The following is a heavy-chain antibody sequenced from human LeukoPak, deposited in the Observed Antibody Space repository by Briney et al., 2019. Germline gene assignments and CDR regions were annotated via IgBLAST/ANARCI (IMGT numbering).Heavy chain of an antibody. D-gene: IGHD2-21*02. J-gene: IGHJ3*02. V-gene: IGHV3-64*04. Sequence: PGGSLRLSCSASGFTFSSYAMHWVRQAPGKGLQYVSAISSEGRSTYYADSVKGRFTTSRDNSKNTLYLQVNSLRAEDTAVYYCARIYCGGDCLDAAPLSDAFGIWGQGTMVTVSS. CDR2: ISSEGRST. CDR3: ARIYCGGDCLDAAPLSDAFGI. CDR1: GFTFSSYA.